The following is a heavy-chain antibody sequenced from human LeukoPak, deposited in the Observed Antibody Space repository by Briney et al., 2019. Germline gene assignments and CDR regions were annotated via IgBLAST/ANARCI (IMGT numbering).Heavy chain of an antibody. J-gene: IGHJ4*02. Sequence: PSETLSLTCAVSGGSISSSNWWSWVRQPPGKGLEWIGEIYHSGSTNYNPSLKSRVTISVDKSKNQFSLKLSSVTAADTAVYYCARGRGYCSGGSCYSGEFDYWGQGTLVTVSS. D-gene: IGHD2-15*01. CDR2: IYHSGST. V-gene: IGHV4-4*02. CDR3: ARGRGYCSGGSCYSGEFDY. CDR1: GGSISSSNW.